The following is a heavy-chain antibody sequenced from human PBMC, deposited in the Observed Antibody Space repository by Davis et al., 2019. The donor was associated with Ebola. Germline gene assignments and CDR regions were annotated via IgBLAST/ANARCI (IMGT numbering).Heavy chain of an antibody. CDR1: GFTVSSNY. CDR2: IYSGGST. V-gene: IGHV3-53*05. D-gene: IGHD1-20*01. CDR3: AKRYNWNPYYYYGMDV. Sequence: PGGSLRLSCAASGFTVSSNYMSWVRQAPGKGLEWVSVIYSGGSTYYADSVKGRFTISRDNSKNTLYLQMNSLRAEDTAVYYCAKRYNWNPYYYYGMDVWGQGTTVTVSS. J-gene: IGHJ6*02.